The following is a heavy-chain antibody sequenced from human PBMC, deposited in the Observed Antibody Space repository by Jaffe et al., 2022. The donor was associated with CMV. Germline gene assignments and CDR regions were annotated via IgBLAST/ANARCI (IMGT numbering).Heavy chain of an antibody. CDR3: ARKAVAGRLGDWFDP. CDR2: IYYSGST. CDR1: GGSISSYY. Sequence: QVQLQESGPGLVKPSETLSLTCTVSGGSISSYYWSWIRQPPGKGLEWIGYIYYSGSTNYNPSLKSRVTISVDTSKNQFSLKLSSVTAADTAVYYCARKAVAGRLGDWFDPWGQGTLVTVSS. J-gene: IGHJ5*02. V-gene: IGHV4-59*01. D-gene: IGHD6-19*01.